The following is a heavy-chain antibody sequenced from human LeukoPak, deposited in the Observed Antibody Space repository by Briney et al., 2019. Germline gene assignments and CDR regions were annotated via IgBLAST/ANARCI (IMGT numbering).Heavy chain of an antibody. V-gene: IGHV4-59*01. D-gene: IGHD5-18*01. CDR3: ARARGYSYGYWFDP. Sequence: SETLSLTCRVSGGSISSYYWSWIRQPPGKGLEWIGYIYYSGSTNYNPSLKSRVTILVDTSKNQFSLKLSSVTAADTAVYYCARARGYSYGYWFDPWGQGTLVTVSS. J-gene: IGHJ5*02. CDR2: IYYSGST. CDR1: GGSISSYY.